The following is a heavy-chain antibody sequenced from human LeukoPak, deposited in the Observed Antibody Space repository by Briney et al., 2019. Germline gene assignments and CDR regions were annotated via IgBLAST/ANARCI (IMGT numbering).Heavy chain of an antibody. CDR1: GFTFSDYE. Sequence: GGSLRLSCAASGFTFSDYEMKWVRQAPGKGLEWVSHISSDGTTIYYADSVKGRFTVSRDNTKSSLYLQMNSLRAEDTAFYYCAGSRTHDWLVRDYFDYWGQGTLAAVSS. CDR3: AGSRTHDWLVRDYFDY. CDR2: ISSDGTTI. D-gene: IGHD6-19*01. V-gene: IGHV3-48*03. J-gene: IGHJ4*02.